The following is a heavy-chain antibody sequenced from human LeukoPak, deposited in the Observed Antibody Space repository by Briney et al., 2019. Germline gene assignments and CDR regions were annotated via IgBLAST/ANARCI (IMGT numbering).Heavy chain of an antibody. V-gene: IGHV3-23*01. CDR1: GFTFGSYA. Sequence: PGGSLRLSCAASGFTFGSYAVSWVRQTPGKSLEWVSIISNGGVTTYYADSVRGRFTISRDNSKDLLYLQMDSLRAEDTAVYYCVKLSSGSGSSFGFDSWGLGTLVTVSS. D-gene: IGHD6-13*01. J-gene: IGHJ4*02. CDR3: VKLSSGSGSSFGFDS. CDR2: ISNGGVTT.